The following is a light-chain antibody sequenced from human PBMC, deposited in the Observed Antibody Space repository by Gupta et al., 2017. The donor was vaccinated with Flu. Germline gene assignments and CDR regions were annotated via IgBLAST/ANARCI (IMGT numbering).Light chain of an antibody. V-gene: IGKV1-39*02. J-gene: IGKJ4*01. Sequence: DIQMTQSPSSLSASVGDRVIITCRASQSISDFLSWFQQKPGKAPKLLIYSASELQSGVPSRFSGSGYGTEFTLTITRLQPEDFAVYYCQSTFNTPHNFGGGTKVDIK. CDR2: SAS. CDR1: QSISDF. CDR3: QSTFNTPHN.